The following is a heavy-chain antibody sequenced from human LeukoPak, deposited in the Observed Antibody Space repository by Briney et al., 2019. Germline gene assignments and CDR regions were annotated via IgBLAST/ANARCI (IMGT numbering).Heavy chain of an antibody. CDR3: ARDRMGATRGDFDY. D-gene: IGHD1-26*01. CDR2: ISSSSSYI. CDR1: GFTFSSYS. V-gene: IGHV3-21*01. Sequence: PGGSLRLSCAASGFTFSSYSMNCVRHAPAKGREWVSSISSSSSYIYYADSLKGRFTISRDNAKNSLYLQMNSLRAEDTAVYYCARDRMGATRGDFDYWGQGTLVTVSS. J-gene: IGHJ4*02.